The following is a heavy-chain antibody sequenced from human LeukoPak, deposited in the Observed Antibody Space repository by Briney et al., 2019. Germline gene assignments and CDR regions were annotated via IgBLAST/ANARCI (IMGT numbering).Heavy chain of an antibody. J-gene: IGHJ5*02. CDR1: GFTSRISW. V-gene: IGHV5-51*01. D-gene: IGHD6-13*01. Sequence: GESLKISCKGPGFTSRISWIGWVRQTPGKGLEWMGIIYPGDSDTRYSPSFHGQVTISADMSTNTAFLQWDSLKASDTGMYFCARGEYSSTWPDTWGQGTLVSVSS. CDR2: IYPGDSDT. CDR3: ARGEYSSTWPDT.